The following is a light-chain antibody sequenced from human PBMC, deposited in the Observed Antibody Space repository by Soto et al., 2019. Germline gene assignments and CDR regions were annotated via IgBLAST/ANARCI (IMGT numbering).Light chain of an antibody. CDR1: SSNIGAGYD. Sequence: QPVLTQPPSVSGAPGQRVTISCTGSSSNIGAGYDVHWYQHLPGTAPKLLIYANSNRPSGVPDRFSGSKSGTSASLAITGLQAEDEADYYCQSYDSSLSGFWVFGGGTKLTVL. V-gene: IGLV1-40*01. CDR3: QSYDSSLSGFWV. CDR2: ANS. J-gene: IGLJ3*02.